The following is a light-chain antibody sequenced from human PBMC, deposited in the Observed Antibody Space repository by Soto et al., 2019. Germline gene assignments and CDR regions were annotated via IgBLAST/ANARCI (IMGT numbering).Light chain of an antibody. Sequence: EIVVTQSPGTLTLSPGESAALSCRASQSISNNYLVWYRQKPGQAPRLLIYAVSSRAAGIPDRFSGSGSGLDFARPIARLEPEDSSVYYCQQHSNSPWTFGQGTRVE. J-gene: IGKJ1*01. V-gene: IGKV3-20*01. CDR3: QQHSNSPWT. CDR2: AVS. CDR1: QSISNNY.